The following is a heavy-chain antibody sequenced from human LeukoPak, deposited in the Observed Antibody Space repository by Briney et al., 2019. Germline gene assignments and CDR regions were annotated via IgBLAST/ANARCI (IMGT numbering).Heavy chain of an antibody. CDR2: IYTSGST. D-gene: IGHD6-6*01. CDR1: GGSISSYY. V-gene: IGHV4-4*07. Sequence: SETLSLTCTVSGGSISSYYWSWIRQPAGKGLEWIGRIYTSGSTNYNPSLKSRVTMSVDTSKNQFSLKLSSVTAADTAVHYCARDGGWIAGRGTGYSDYYIDVWGKGTTVTVSS. J-gene: IGHJ6*03. CDR3: ARDGGWIAGRGTGYSDYYIDV.